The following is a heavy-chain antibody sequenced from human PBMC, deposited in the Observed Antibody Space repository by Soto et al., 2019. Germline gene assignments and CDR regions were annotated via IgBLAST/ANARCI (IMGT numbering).Heavy chain of an antibody. Sequence: QVQLQESGPGLVKPSETLSLTCTVSGGSISSYYWSWIRQPPGKGLEWIGYIYYSGSTNYNPSLKSRVTISVDTSKNQFSLKLSSVTAADTAVYYCATDSLLSYCSSTSCYGIDPWGQGTLVTVSS. CDR1: GGSISSYY. J-gene: IGHJ5*02. CDR3: ATDSLLSYCSSTSCYGIDP. CDR2: IYYSGST. V-gene: IGHV4-59*01. D-gene: IGHD2-2*01.